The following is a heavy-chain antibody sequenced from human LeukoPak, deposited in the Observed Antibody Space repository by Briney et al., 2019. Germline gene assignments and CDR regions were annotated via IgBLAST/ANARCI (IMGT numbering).Heavy chain of an antibody. CDR2: IRFDGTNK. V-gene: IGHV3-30*02. J-gene: IGHJ6*03. CDR3: VRTPYSGSAPRYYYMDV. D-gene: IGHD1-26*01. CDR1: GFTFNMYG. Sequence: GESLKISCAASGFTFNMYGMHWVRQAPGEGPEWLTFIRFDGTNKYYANSVKGRFTISRDNSMNTVYLQMNSLRAEDTALYYCVRTPYSGSAPRYYYMDVWGKGTTVTV.